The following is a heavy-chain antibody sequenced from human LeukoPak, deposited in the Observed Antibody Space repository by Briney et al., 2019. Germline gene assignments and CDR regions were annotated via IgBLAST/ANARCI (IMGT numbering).Heavy chain of an antibody. Sequence: PGGSLRLSCAASGFTFSSYWMSWVRQAPGKGLEWVANLKQDVGEKYYVDSVKGRFTISRDNAKNSLYLQMNSLRGDDTAVYYCARGGGIGFDYWGQGILVTVSS. CDR1: GFTFSSYW. J-gene: IGHJ4*02. CDR2: LKQDVGEK. D-gene: IGHD3-16*01. V-gene: IGHV3-7*01. CDR3: ARGGGIGFDY.